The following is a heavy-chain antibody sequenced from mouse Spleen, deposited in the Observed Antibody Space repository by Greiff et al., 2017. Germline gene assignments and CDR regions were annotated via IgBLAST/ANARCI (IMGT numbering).Heavy chain of an antibody. J-gene: IGHJ2*01. CDR2: IYPGSGST. V-gene: IGHV1-55*01. D-gene: IGHD4-1*01. CDR3: ARAQDRTGTWDY. Sequence: VQLQQPGAELVKPGASVKMSCKASGYTFTSYWITWVKQRPGQGLEWIGDIYPGSGSTNYNEKFKSKATLTVDTSSSTAYMQLSSLTSEDSAVYYCARAQDRTGTWDYWGQGTTLTVSS. CDR1: GYTFTSYW.